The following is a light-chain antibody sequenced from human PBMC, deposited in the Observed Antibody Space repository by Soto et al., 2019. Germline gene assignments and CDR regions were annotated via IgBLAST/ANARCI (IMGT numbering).Light chain of an antibody. J-gene: IGKJ4*01. V-gene: IGKV3-11*01. Sequence: EIVLTQSPATMSLSPGPRPTLSCRASQTVGSYLALYQQKPGQAPRLLIYNASNRATGIPARFGDSGSGTDFTLTISRLETEDFAVYYCQQRSNWTLTFGGGTKVDIK. CDR3: QQRSNWTLT. CDR2: NAS. CDR1: QTVGSY.